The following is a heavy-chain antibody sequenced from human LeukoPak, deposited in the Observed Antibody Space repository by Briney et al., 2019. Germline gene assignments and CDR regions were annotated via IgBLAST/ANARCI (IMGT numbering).Heavy chain of an antibody. V-gene: IGHV3-48*02. CDR2: ISGSGSVS. D-gene: IGHD3-10*01. CDR3: ARDGGFGFLAAFDI. J-gene: IGHJ3*02. CDR1: GFTFSSYS. Sequence: SGGSLRLSCAASGFTFSSYSMNWVRQAPRKGLEWISYISGSGSVSYYEDSVKGRFTISRDNAKNSLYLQMNSLRDEDTALYYCARDGGFGFLAAFDIWGQGTMVTVSS.